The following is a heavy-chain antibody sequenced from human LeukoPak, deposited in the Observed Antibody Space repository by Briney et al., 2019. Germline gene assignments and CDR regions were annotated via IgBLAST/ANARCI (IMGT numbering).Heavy chain of an antibody. CDR2: VSSSGISI. D-gene: IGHD1-14*01. J-gene: IGHJ4*02. Sequence: QPGGSLGLSCAASGFTFSNYEINWVRQAPGKGLEWLSYVSSSGISIYDADSVKGRFTISRDNAKNSLFLQMNSLGAEDTGVYYCAREKSGDFDSWGQGTLVTVSS. V-gene: IGHV3-48*03. CDR3: AREKSGDFDS. CDR1: GFTFSNYE.